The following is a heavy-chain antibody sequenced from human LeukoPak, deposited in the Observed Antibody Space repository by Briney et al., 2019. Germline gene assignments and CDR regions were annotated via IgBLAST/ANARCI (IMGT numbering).Heavy chain of an antibody. CDR3: AKGDPRYCSSTSCYYFDY. CDR1: GFTFSSYA. CDR2: ISGSGGST. J-gene: IGHJ4*02. V-gene: IGHV3-23*01. D-gene: IGHD2-2*01. Sequence: GGSLRLSCAASGFTFSSYAMSWVRQAPGKGLEWVSAISGSGGSTYYADSVKGRFTISRDNSKNTLYLQMNSLRAEDTAVYYCAKGDPRYCSSTSCYYFDYWAREPWSPSPQ.